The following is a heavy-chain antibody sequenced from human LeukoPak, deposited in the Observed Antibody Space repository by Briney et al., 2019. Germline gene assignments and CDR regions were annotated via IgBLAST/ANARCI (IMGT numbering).Heavy chain of an antibody. J-gene: IGHJ6*03. Sequence: ASVKVSCKASGYTFTSYYMHWVRQAPGQGLEWVGIINPGGGSTSYAQKFQGRVTMTRDMSTSTVYMELSSLRSEDTAVYYCARDRQYSSSWYRVHYYYYYMDVWGKGTTVTVSS. CDR2: INPGGGST. CDR3: ARDRQYSSSWYRVHYYYYYMDV. V-gene: IGHV1-46*01. D-gene: IGHD6-13*01. CDR1: GYTFTSYY.